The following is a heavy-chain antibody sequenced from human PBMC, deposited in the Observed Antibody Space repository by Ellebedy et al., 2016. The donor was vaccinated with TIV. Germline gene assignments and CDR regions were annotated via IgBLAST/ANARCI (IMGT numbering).Heavy chain of an antibody. D-gene: IGHD1-26*01. V-gene: IGHV1-46*01. CDR2: IDPSGGSS. CDR1: GYTLTSYY. CDR3: ARDRIVGSSSPYYNGMDV. J-gene: IGHJ6*02. Sequence: AASVKVSCKASGYTLTSYYMHWVRQAPGQGLEWMGVIDPSGGSSDYAQKFQGRVTMTRDTSTSTVYMELSSLRSDDTAVYYCARDRIVGSSSPYYNGMDVWGQGTTVTVSS.